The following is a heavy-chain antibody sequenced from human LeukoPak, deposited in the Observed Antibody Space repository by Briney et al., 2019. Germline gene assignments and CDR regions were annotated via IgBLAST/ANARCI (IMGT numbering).Heavy chain of an antibody. V-gene: IGHV1-69*13. D-gene: IGHD1-26*01. CDR2: IIPIFGTA. CDR1: GGTFSSYA. Sequence: ASVKVSCKASGGTFSSYAISWVRQAPGQGLEWMGGIIPIFGTANYAQKFQGRVMITADESTSTAYMELSSLRSEDTAVYYCARDSQRIVGAYYFDYWGQGTLVTVSS. J-gene: IGHJ4*02. CDR3: ARDSQRIVGAYYFDY.